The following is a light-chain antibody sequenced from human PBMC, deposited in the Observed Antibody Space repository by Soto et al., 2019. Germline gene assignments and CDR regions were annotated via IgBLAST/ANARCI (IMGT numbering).Light chain of an antibody. CDR1: QNIERY. Sequence: DIQMTQSPSSLSASVGDTITISCRASQNIERYLNWYQHKQGKAPQLLMFAAANLESGVPSRFSGSGTGTDFTLTINSLQSEDVGVYYCQQYNNWPPSTFGQGTRLEIK. CDR2: AAA. CDR3: QQYNNWPPST. J-gene: IGKJ5*01. V-gene: IGKV1-39*01.